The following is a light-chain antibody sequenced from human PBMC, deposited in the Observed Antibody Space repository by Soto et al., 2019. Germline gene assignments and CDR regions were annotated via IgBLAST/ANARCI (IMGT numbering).Light chain of an antibody. CDR1: QSVSNN. CDR3: LQRSNWPRT. V-gene: IGKV3-11*01. J-gene: IGKJ2*01. Sequence: EIVLTQSPATLSLSPGERATLSCRASQSVSNNLAWYQQKPGQAPRLLIYDASNRATAIPDRFSGSGSGTDFTLTISSLDPEEFAVYYCLQRSNWPRTFGQGTKLVIK. CDR2: DAS.